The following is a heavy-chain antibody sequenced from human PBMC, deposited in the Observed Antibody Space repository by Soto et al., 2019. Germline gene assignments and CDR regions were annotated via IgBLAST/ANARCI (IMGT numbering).Heavy chain of an antibody. J-gene: IGHJ5*02. Sequence: PGGSLRLSCAASGFTFSDYYMSWIRQAPGKGLEWVSYISSSGSTIYYADSVKGRFTISRDNAKNSLYLQMNSLRAEDTAVYYCARAKAISGTISPKNWFDPWGQGTLVTVSS. CDR1: GFTFSDYY. D-gene: IGHD1-7*01. V-gene: IGHV3-11*01. CDR3: ARAKAISGTISPKNWFDP. CDR2: ISSSGSTI.